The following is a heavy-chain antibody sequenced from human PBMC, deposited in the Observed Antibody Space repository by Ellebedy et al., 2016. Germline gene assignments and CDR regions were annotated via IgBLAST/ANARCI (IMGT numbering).Heavy chain of an antibody. J-gene: IGHJ6*04. Sequence: GSLRLXCAVYGGSFSGYYWSWIRQPPGKGLEWIGEINHSGSTNYNPSLKSRVTISVDTSKNQFSLKLSSVTAADTAVYYCAREPYDFWSGYLGAGMDVWGKGTTVTVSS. D-gene: IGHD3-3*01. CDR1: GGSFSGYY. CDR3: AREPYDFWSGYLGAGMDV. CDR2: INHSGST. V-gene: IGHV4-34*01.